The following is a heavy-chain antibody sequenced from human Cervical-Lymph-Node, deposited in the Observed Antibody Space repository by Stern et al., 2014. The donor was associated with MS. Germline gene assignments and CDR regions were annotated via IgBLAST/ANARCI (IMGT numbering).Heavy chain of an antibody. Sequence: QVTLRESVPALVKPTQTLTLTCTFSGFSLSTSVLGVGWIRQPPGEALEWLAYIYWDDQKRYSPSLKSRLTITKDTSKNQVVLTLTNVDPVDTATYYCAHRTAGPFDYWGQGTLVTVSS. J-gene: IGHJ4*02. CDR1: GFSLSTSVLG. CDR3: AHRTAGPFDY. CDR2: IYWDDQK. V-gene: IGHV2-5*02.